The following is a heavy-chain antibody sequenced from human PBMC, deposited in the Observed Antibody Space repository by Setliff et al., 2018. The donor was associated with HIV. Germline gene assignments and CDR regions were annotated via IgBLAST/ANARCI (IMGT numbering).Heavy chain of an antibody. V-gene: IGHV3-7*01. Sequence: GGSLRLSCAASGFSFSSYWMSWVRQAPGKRPEWVANIKGDGSETYYVDSVKGRFTISRDNAKNSLYLQMDSLRVEDTAVYYCARPFDQWGQGALVTVSS. CDR1: GFSFSSYW. J-gene: IGHJ4*02. CDR3: ARPFDQ. CDR2: IKGDGSET.